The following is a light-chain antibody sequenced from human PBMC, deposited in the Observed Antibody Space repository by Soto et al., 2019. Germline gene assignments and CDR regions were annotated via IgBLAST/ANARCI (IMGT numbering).Light chain of an antibody. CDR3: QQLSRYPLT. CDR2: SAS. V-gene: IGKV1-9*01. Sequence: DIQLTQSPCVLSASVGDTVTITCRASQALSNYLAWYLQKPGKAPDLLIYSASTLQSGVPSRFSGSGSETEFSLTIRALQPEDFATYYCQQLSRYPLTFGGGTKVDIK. CDR1: QALSNY. J-gene: IGKJ4*01.